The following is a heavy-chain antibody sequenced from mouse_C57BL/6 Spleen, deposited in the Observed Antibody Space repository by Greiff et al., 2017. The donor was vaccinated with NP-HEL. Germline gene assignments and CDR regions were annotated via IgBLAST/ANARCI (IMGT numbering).Heavy chain of an antibody. J-gene: IGHJ1*03. Sequence: QVQLQQPGTELVKPGASVKLSCKASGYTFTSYWMHWVKQRPGQGLEWIGNINPSNGGTNYNEKFKSKATLTVDKSSSTAYMQLSSLTSEDSAVYYCAKESYDYDAWYFDVWGTGTTVTVSS. CDR1: GYTFTSYW. D-gene: IGHD2-4*01. CDR2: INPSNGGT. V-gene: IGHV1-53*01. CDR3: AKESYDYDAWYFDV.